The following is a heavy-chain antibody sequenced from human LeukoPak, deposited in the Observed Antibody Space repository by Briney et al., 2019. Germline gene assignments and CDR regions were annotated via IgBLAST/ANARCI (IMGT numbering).Heavy chain of an antibody. Sequence: ASVKVSCKASGYTFTNYGISWVRQAPGQGLEWMEWISAYNGNTKYAQKFQDRVTMTTDTSTSTAYMELRSLRAEDTAVYYCAKSGYNRFDYWGQGTLVTVSS. CDR2: ISAYNGNT. J-gene: IGHJ4*02. D-gene: IGHD5-24*01. CDR3: AKSGYNRFDY. V-gene: IGHV1-18*01. CDR1: GYTFTNYG.